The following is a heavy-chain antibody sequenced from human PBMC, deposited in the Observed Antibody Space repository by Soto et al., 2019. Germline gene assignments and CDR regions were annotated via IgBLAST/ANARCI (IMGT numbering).Heavy chain of an antibody. V-gene: IGHV1-18*04. Sequence: QVQLVQSGPEVKKSGASVKVSCKASGYTFTNHGITWVRQAPGHALEWMGWVSGYNGKTKSAQELQGRVTMTTETSTSTAYMELRSLRSDDTAVYYCARDLYPLAYYFDYWGQGTLVTVSS. CDR2: VSGYNGKT. CDR1: GYTFTNHG. D-gene: IGHD2-8*01. CDR3: ARDLYPLAYYFDY. J-gene: IGHJ4*02.